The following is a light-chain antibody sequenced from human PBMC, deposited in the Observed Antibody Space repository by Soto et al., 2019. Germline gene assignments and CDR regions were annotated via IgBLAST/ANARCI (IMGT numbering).Light chain of an antibody. CDR2: EVS. J-gene: IGLJ1*01. CDR1: SSDVGGYNH. V-gene: IGLV2-14*01. Sequence: QSVLTQPPSASGSPGQSVTTSCTGTSSDVGGYNHVSWYQHHPGKAPKLMIYEVSNRPSGVSNRFSGSKSGNTASLTISGLQADDEADYYCNSHTSSNTRVFGTGTKVTVL. CDR3: NSHTSSNTRV.